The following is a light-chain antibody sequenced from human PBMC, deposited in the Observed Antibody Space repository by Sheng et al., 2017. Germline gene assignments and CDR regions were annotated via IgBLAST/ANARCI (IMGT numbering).Light chain of an antibody. CDR2: GND. V-gene: IGLV1-40*01. J-gene: IGLJ2*01. CDR3: ASWDDSLSSVL. CDR1: TSNIGTALN. Sequence: QSVLTQPPSVSGAPGQTVTISCTGSTSNIGTALNVHWYQQLPGAAPKLLIYGNDRRPSGVPDRFSASKSGTSASLAITGLRSEDEADYYCASWDDSLSSVLFGGGTKLTVL.